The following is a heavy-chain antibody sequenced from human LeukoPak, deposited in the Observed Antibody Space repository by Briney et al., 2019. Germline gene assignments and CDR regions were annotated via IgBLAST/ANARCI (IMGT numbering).Heavy chain of an antibody. CDR2: INPSGGST. CDR3: ARDRRYCSSTSCYVRSWFDP. D-gene: IGHD2-2*01. V-gene: IGHV1-46*01. CDR1: GYTFTSYY. J-gene: IGHJ5*02. Sequence: ASVKVSCKASGYTFTSYYMHWVRQAPGQGLEWMGIINPSGGSTSYAQKFQGRVTMTRDTSISTAYMELSRLRSDDTAVYYCARDRRYCSSTSCYVRSWFDPWGQGTLVTVSS.